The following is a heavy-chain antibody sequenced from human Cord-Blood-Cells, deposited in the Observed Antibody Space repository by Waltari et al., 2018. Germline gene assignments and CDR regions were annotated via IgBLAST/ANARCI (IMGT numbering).Heavy chain of an antibody. J-gene: IGHJ3*02. CDR1: GGPISSYY. V-gene: IGHV4-59*08. Sequence: QVQLQESGPGLVKPSETLSLTCTVSGGPISSYYWSWIRQPPGKGLEWIGYIYYSGSTNYNPSLKSRVTISVDTSKNQFSLKLSSVTAADTAVYYCARSHTRGDAFDIWGQGTMVTVSS. CDR2: IYYSGST. D-gene: IGHD3-16*01. CDR3: ARSHTRGDAFDI.